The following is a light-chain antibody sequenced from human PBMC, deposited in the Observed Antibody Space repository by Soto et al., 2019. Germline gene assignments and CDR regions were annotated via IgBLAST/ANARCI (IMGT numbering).Light chain of an antibody. CDR3: QQYGGSPWT. Sequence: EIVLTQSPGTLSVSPGEGATLSCRASQRISISYLAWYQQKPGQAPRLLIYGSSTRATGIPDRLSGSVSETDFTLTISRLEPEDFAVYYCQQYGGSPWTFGQGTKVDI. J-gene: IGKJ1*01. V-gene: IGKV3-20*01. CDR1: QRISISY. CDR2: GSS.